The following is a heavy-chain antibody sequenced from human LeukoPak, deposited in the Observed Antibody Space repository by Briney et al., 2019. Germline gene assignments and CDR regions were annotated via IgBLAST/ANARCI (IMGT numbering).Heavy chain of an antibody. V-gene: IGHV4-34*01. J-gene: IGHJ6*03. CDR2: INHSGST. CDR3: ARGQRVWYSSSWNYYYYMDV. Sequence: PSETLSLTCAVYGGSFSGYYWSWIRQPPGKGLEWIGEINHSGSTNYNPSLKSRVTISVDTSKNQFSLKLSSVTAADTAVYYCARGQRVWYSSSWNYYYYMDVWGKGTTVTVSS. D-gene: IGHD6-13*01. CDR1: GGSFSGYY.